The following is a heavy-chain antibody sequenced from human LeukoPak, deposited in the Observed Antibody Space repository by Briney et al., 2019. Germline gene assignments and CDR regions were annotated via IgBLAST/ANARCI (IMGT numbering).Heavy chain of an antibody. J-gene: IGHJ3*02. V-gene: IGHV3-23*01. CDR2: ISGSGDSP. CDR3: ARDIGRSNDAFDI. Sequence: GGSLRLSCAASGFTFSNYGMSWVRQAPGKGLEWVSGISGSGDSPYYADSVKGRFTISRDNSKNTLHLQMNSLRAEDTAVYYCARDIGRSNDAFDIWGQGTMVTVSS. D-gene: IGHD2-15*01. CDR1: GFTFSNYG.